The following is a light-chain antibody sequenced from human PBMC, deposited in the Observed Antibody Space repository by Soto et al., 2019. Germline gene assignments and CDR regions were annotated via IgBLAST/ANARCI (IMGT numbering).Light chain of an antibody. CDR1: SSDVGGYNY. Sequence: QSALTQPASVSGSPGQSITISCTGTSSDVGGYNYVSWYQQHPGKAPKLMIYDVNTRPSGVSNRFSGSKSGNTASLTISGLRAEDEADYYCSSCTSSISFGGGTKLTVL. CDR2: DVN. CDR3: SSCTSSIS. J-gene: IGLJ2*01. V-gene: IGLV2-14*01.